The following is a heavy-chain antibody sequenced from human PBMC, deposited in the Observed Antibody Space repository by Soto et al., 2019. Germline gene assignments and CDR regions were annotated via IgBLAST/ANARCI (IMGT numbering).Heavy chain of an antibody. CDR2: IYNSGIT. J-gene: IGHJ5*02. Sequence: SETLSLTCTVSGGSISSGDYSWGWVRQSPGKGLEWIGHIYNSGITYYNPSLKSRVVISIDTSRNQFSLRLNSLTAADRAVYFCARGVTVFGLVSRFWFDPWGQGTLVTVSS. D-gene: IGHD3-3*01. V-gene: IGHV4-30-4*01. CDR1: GGSISSGDYS. CDR3: ARGVTVFGLVSRFWFDP.